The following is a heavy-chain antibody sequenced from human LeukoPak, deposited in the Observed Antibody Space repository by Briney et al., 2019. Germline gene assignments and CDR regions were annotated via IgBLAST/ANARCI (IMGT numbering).Heavy chain of an antibody. CDR2: ISYDGSNK. D-gene: IGHD3-22*01. Sequence: QPGRSLRLSCAASGFTFSSYAMHWVRQAPGKGLEWVAVISYDGSNKYYADSVKGRFTISRDNSKNTLYLQMNSLRAEDTAAYYCARDGEYYYDSIGPGYFDYWGQGTLVTVSS. J-gene: IGHJ4*02. V-gene: IGHV3-30-3*01. CDR3: ARDGEYYYDSIGPGYFDY. CDR1: GFTFSSYA.